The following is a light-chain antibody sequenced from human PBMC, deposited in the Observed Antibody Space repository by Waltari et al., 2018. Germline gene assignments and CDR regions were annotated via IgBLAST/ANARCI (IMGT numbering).Light chain of an antibody. V-gene: IGLV2-11*01. CDR2: DVS. CDR3: CSYAGRVV. J-gene: IGLJ2*01. Sequence: QSALTQPRSVSGSPGQSVTISCTGTSSNDGCCNYVSWYQQHPGKAPRLIIFDVSKRPSGVPDRFSGSKSGNTASLTISGLQAEDEADYYCCSYAGRVVFGGGTKLTVL. CDR1: SSNDGCCNY.